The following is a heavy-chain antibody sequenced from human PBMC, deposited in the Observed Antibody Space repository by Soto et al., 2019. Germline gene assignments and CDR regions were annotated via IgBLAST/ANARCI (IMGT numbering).Heavy chain of an antibody. V-gene: IGHV4-39*01. J-gene: IGHJ4*02. Sequence: SGNLSLTCTLSGCSLTSTNYYSGWVRQPPGKGLEWIGSIFYSGTTYYNPSLKSRVTISVDTSKNQFSLKLSSVTAADTAVYYCARLGYSTSWYYFDYWGQGTLVTVSS. CDR2: IFYSGTT. D-gene: IGHD6-13*01. CDR3: ARLGYSTSWYYFDY. CDR1: GCSLTSTNYY.